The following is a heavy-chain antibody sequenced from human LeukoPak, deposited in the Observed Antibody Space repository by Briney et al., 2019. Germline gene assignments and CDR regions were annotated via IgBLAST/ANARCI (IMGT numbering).Heavy chain of an antibody. CDR3: ATTQYSGYDSSGWYYFDY. CDR2: IKQDGSEK. D-gene: IGHD5-12*01. J-gene: IGHJ4*02. Sequence: GGSLRLSCAASGFTFSSYWMSWVRQAPGKGLEWVANIKQDGSEKYYVDSVKGRFTVSRDNAKNSLSLQMDSLRAEDTAVYYCATTQYSGYDSSGWYYFDYWGQGTLVTVSS. CDR1: GFTFSSYW. V-gene: IGHV3-7*01.